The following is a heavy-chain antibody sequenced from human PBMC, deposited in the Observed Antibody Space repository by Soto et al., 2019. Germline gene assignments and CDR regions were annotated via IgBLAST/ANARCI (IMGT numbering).Heavy chain of an antibody. D-gene: IGHD3-10*01. Sequence: SETLSLTCAVYGGSFSDYYWSWIRQPPGKGLEWIGYIYYSGSTFYNPSLKSRVSISVDTSKNQFSLKLSSVTAADTAVYYCARETYYYSSGSSRFDYWGQGTLVTVSS. CDR3: ARETYYYSSGSSRFDY. CDR2: IYYSGST. V-gene: IGHV4-30-4*01. CDR1: GGSFSDYY. J-gene: IGHJ4*02.